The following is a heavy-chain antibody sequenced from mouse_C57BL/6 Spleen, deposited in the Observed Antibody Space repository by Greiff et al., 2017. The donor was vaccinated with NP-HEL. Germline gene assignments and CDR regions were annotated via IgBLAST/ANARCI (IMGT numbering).Heavy chain of an antibody. V-gene: IGHV7-3*01. CDR1: GFTFTDYY. CDR3: ASLLFNWYFDV. CDR2: IRNKANGYTT. Sequence: EVKLVESGGGLVQPGGSLSLSCAASGFTFTDYYMSWVRQPPGKALEWLGFIRNKANGYTTEYSASVKGRFTISRDNSQSILYLQMNALRAEDSATYYCASLLFNWYFDVWGTGTTVTVSS. D-gene: IGHD2-1*01. J-gene: IGHJ1*03.